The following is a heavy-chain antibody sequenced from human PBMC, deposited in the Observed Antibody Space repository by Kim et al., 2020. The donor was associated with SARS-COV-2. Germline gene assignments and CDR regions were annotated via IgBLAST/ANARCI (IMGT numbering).Heavy chain of an antibody. V-gene: IGHV7-4-1*02. CDR3: ARGITMIVVAQVPALNWFDP. D-gene: IGHD3-22*01. CDR1: GYTFTSYA. Sequence: ASVKVSCKASGYTFTSYAMNWVRQAPGQGLEWMGWINTNTGNPTYAQGFTGRFVFSLDTSVSTAYLQISSLKAEDTAVYYCARGITMIVVAQVPALNWFDPWGQGTLVTVSS. CDR2: INTNTGNP. J-gene: IGHJ5*02.